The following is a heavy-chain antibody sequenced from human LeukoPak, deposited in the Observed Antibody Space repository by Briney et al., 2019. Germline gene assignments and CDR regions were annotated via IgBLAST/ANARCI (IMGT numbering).Heavy chain of an antibody. Sequence: GGSLRLSCEASGFTFSTYGMHWVRQAPGKGLEWVAFIRYDGSNKYYADSVKGRFTISRDNSRNTLYLQMNSLRVEDTAVYYCAKRLTVTNVDYFDYWGQGTLVTVSS. CDR3: AKRLTVTNVDYFDY. CDR2: IRYDGSNK. V-gene: IGHV3-30*02. CDR1: GFTFSTYG. J-gene: IGHJ4*02. D-gene: IGHD4/OR15-4a*01.